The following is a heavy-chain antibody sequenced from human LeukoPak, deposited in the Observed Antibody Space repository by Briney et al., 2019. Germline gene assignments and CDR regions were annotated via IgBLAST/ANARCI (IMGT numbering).Heavy chain of an antibody. CDR2: IRSKAYGGTT. J-gene: IGHJ4*02. Sequence: PGGSLRLSCTASGFTFGDYAMSWFRQAPGKGLEWVGFIRSKAYGGTTEYAASVKGRFTISRDDSKSIAYLQMNSLKTEDTAVYYCTREITFGGVIALGFDYWGQGTLVTVSS. V-gene: IGHV3-49*03. CDR1: GFTFGDYA. D-gene: IGHD3-16*02. CDR3: TREITFGGVIALGFDY.